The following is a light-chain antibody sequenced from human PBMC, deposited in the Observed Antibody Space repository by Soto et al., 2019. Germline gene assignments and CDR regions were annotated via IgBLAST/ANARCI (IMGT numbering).Light chain of an antibody. V-gene: IGLV1-44*01. J-gene: IGLJ1*01. CDR1: SSNLGSNT. CDR3: AAWDDSLNGYV. Sequence: QSVLTQPPSASGTPGQRVTISCSGSSSNLGSNTVNWYQQLPGTAPKLLIYSNNQRPSGVPDRVSGSKSGTSASLAISGLQSEDEADYYCAAWDDSLNGYVFGTGTKLTVL. CDR2: SNN.